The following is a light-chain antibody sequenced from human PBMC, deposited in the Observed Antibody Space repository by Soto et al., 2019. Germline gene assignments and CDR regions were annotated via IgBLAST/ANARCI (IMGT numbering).Light chain of an antibody. J-gene: IGKJ2*01. V-gene: IGKV1-5*03. Sequence: DIQMTQSPYTLSASVGDRVTITCRASQSISSWLAWYQQKPGKAPKLLIYTASSLESGVPSRFSGSGSGTEFTLTISSLQPDDFATYYGQQYNTYPYTLGQGTKLE. CDR1: QSISSW. CDR2: TAS. CDR3: QQYNTYPYT.